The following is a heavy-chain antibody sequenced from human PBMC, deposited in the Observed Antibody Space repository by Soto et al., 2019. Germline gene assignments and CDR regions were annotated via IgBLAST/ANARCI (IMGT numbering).Heavy chain of an antibody. V-gene: IGHV3-11*05. D-gene: IGHD6-13*01. Sequence: QVQLVESGGGLVKPGGSLRLSCAVSGFTFSDYYMTLIRQAPGTVLEWVSYMSSSTSHTNYADSVKGRFTISRDNAKNSLLLQMNILRAEDTAVYYCARGRGAAADYFDFWGQGTLVTVSS. CDR2: MSSSTSHT. J-gene: IGHJ4*02. CDR1: GFTFSDYY. CDR3: ARGRGAAADYFDF.